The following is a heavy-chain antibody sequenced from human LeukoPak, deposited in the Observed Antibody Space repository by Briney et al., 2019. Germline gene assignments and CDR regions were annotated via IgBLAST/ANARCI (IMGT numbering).Heavy chain of an antibody. D-gene: IGHD4-17*01. Sequence: GSLRPPFAASGFTFSNYWMHWVRQAPGKGLVWVSRINSDGSSTTSADSVKGRFTISRDNAKNTLYLPLNSLTAGVTVVYYCAKGGATVIDYWGQGTLVTVSS. CDR1: GFTFSNYW. V-gene: IGHV3-74*01. CDR3: AKGGATVIDY. CDR2: INSDGSST. J-gene: IGHJ4*02.